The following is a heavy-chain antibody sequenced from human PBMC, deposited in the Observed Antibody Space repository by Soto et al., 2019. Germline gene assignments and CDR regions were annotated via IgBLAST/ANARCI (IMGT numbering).Heavy chain of an antibody. V-gene: IGHV3-23*01. J-gene: IGHJ4*02. CDR2: ISGSGGST. D-gene: IGHD2-15*01. Sequence: EVQLLESGGGLVQPGGSLRLSCAASGFTFSSYAMSWVRQAPGKGLEWVSAISGSGGSTYDADSVKGRFTISRDNSKHTLYLQMNSLSAEDTAVYYCAKGTGYCSGGSCPLDYWGQGTLVTVSS. CDR1: GFTFSSYA. CDR3: AKGTGYCSGGSCPLDY.